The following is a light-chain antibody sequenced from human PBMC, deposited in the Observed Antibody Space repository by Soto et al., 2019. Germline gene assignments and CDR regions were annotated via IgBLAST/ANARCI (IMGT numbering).Light chain of an antibody. V-gene: IGLV2-14*01. CDR2: DVS. CDR3: SSYTSSSALYV. J-gene: IGLJ1*01. CDR1: SSDVGGYNY. Sequence: QSALTPPASVSGSPGQSITISCTGTSSDVGGYNYVSWYQQHPGKAPKLMIYDVSNRPSGVSNRFSGSKSGNPASLTISGLQAEDEADYSCSSYTSSSALYVFGTGTKVTV.